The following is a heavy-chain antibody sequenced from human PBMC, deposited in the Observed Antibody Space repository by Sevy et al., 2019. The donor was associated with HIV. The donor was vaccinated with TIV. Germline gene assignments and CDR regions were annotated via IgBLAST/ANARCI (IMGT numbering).Heavy chain of an antibody. Sequence: RGSLRLSCVASGFTFSNFWMSWVRQAPGKGLEWVANIKRDGSEKYYVASVKGRFTNSRDNAKTSLYLQMNSLRVEDTAVYYCARDCNSASCLWGMDVWGQGTMVTVSS. V-gene: IGHV3-7*03. CDR2: IKRDGSEK. CDR1: GFTFSNFW. D-gene: IGHD1-26*01. CDR3: ARDCNSASCLWGMDV. J-gene: IGHJ6*02.